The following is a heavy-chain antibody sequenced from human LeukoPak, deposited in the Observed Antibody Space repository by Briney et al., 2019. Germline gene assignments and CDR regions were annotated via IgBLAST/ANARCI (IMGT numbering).Heavy chain of an antibody. J-gene: IGHJ6*03. CDR1: GFTFSSYE. CDR3: ARDPGYSSEMHHSQYYYYYYMDV. D-gene: IGHD6-19*01. Sequence: PGGSLRLSCAASGFTFSSYEMNWVRQAPGKGLEWVSYISSSGSTIYYADSVKGRFTISRDNAKNSLFLQVSSLRAEDTAVYYCARDPGYSSEMHHSQYYYYYYMDVWGKGTTVTISS. CDR2: ISSSGSTI. V-gene: IGHV3-48*03.